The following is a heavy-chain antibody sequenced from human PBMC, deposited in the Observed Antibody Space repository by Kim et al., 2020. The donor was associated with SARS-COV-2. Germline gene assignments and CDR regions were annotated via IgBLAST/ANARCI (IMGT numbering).Heavy chain of an antibody. Sequence: GGSLRLSCSASGFSFRSCAMSWVRQAPGQGLEWVAGISDNSEETFFADAVKGRVTISRDDVANKVSLQIDDVRADDTAIYFCAQWYYWSVITDYGSHIERWGPGTLVTVSS. V-gene: IGHV3-23*01. J-gene: IGHJ1*01. CDR3: AQWYYWSVITDYGSHIER. D-gene: IGHD4-17*01. CDR2: ISDNSEET. CDR1: GFSFRSCA.